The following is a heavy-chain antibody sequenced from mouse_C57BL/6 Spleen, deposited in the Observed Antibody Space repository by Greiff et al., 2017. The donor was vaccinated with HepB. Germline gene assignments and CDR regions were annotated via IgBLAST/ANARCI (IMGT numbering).Heavy chain of an antibody. Sequence: VQLQQSGPELVKPGASVKISCKASGYAFSSSWMNWVKQRPGKGLEWIGRIYPGDGDTNYNGKFKGKATLTADKSSSTAYMQLSSLTSEDSSVYFCARAVSAHASFAYWGQGTLVTVSA. D-gene: IGHD3-2*02. V-gene: IGHV1-82*01. CDR1: GYAFSSSW. J-gene: IGHJ3*01. CDR3: ARAVSAHASFAY. CDR2: IYPGDGDT.